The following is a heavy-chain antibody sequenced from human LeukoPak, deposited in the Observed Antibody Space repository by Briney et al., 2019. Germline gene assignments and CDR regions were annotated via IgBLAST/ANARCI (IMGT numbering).Heavy chain of an antibody. CDR3: ARAIAAAGTLVYYYGMDV. CDR2: ISGSGGNT. V-gene: IGHV3-23*01. J-gene: IGHJ6*02. Sequence: GGSLRLSCAASGFTFSTYAMSWVRQAPGKGLEWVSAISGSGGNTYYADSVKGRFTISRDNSKDTLYLQMNSLRAEDTAVYYCARAIAAAGTLVYYYGMDVWGQGTTVTVSS. D-gene: IGHD6-13*01. CDR1: GFTFSTYA.